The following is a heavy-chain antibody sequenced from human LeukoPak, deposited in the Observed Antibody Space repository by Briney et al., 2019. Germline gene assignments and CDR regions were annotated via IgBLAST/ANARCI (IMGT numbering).Heavy chain of an antibody. V-gene: IGHV3-30-3*01. J-gene: IGHJ1*01. CDR3: ARDHCSSTSCYGEEYFQH. CDR1: GFTFSSYA. Sequence: GGSLRLSCAASGFTFSSYAMHWVRQAPGKGLEWVAVISYDGSNKYYADSVKGRFTISRDNSKNTLYLQMNSLRAEDTAVYYCARDHCSSTSCYGEEYFQHWGQGTLVTVSS. CDR2: ISYDGSNK. D-gene: IGHD2-2*01.